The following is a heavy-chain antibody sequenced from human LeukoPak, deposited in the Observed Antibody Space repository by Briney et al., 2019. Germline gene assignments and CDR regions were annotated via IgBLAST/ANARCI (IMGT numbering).Heavy chain of an antibody. V-gene: IGHV3-73*01. Sequence: PGGSLRLSCAASGFTFSGSAMHWVRQASGKGLEWVGRIRSKANSYATAYAASVKGRFTISRDDSKNTAYLQMNSLKTEDTAVYYCTRRAQQWLVGRDWYFDLWGRGTLVTVSS. J-gene: IGHJ2*01. D-gene: IGHD6-19*01. CDR1: GFTFSGSA. CDR3: TRRAQQWLVGRDWYFDL. CDR2: IRSKANSYAT.